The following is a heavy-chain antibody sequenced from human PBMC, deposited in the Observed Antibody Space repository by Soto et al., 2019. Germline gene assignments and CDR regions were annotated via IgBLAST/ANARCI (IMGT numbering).Heavy chain of an antibody. D-gene: IGHD2-2*01. CDR1: GGSFSGYY. CDR3: ARPPPHRYCSSTSCYDDYMDV. V-gene: IGHV4-34*01. Sequence: QVQLQQWGAGLLKPSETLSLTCAVYGGSFSGYYWSWIGQPPGKGLVWIGEINHSGSTNYNPSLKSRVTISVDTAKNQFSLKLSSVTAADTAVYYCARPPPHRYCSSTSCYDDYMDVWGKGTTVTVSS. J-gene: IGHJ6*03. CDR2: INHSGST.